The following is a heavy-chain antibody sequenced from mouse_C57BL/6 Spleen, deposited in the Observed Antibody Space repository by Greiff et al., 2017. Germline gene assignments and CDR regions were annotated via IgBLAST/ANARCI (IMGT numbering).Heavy chain of an antibody. J-gene: IGHJ4*01. CDR2: INPNNGGT. CDR3: ARTPITTVVALYYAMDY. D-gene: IGHD1-1*01. CDR1: GYTFTDYY. V-gene: IGHV1-26*01. Sequence: VQLQQSGPELVKPGASVKISCKASGYTFTDYYMNWVKQSHGKSLEWIGDINPNNGGTIYNQKFKGKATLTVDKSSSTAYMELRSLTSEDSAVYYCARTPITTVVALYYAMDYWGQGTSVTVSS.